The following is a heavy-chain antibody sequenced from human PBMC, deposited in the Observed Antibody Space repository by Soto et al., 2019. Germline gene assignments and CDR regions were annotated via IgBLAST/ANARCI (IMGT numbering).Heavy chain of an antibody. J-gene: IGHJ5*02. CDR3: ARAAVFAGGWFDP. CDR2: IYYSGST. CDR1: GGSISRYY. Sequence: SETLSLTCTVSGGSISRYYWSWIRQPPGKGLEWIGYIYYSGSTNYNPPLKSRVTISVDTSKNQFSLKLSSVTAADTAVYYCARAAVFAGGWFDPWGQGTLVTVS. V-gene: IGHV4-59*01. D-gene: IGHD2-15*01.